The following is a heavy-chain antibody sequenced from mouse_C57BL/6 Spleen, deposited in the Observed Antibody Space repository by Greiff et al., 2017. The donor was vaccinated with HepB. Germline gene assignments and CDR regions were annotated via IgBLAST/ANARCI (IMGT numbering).Heavy chain of an antibody. CDR1: GYTFTSYW. V-gene: IGHV1-50*01. CDR3: ARGGRRDYAMDY. Sequence: QVQLQQPGAELVKPGASVKLSCKASGYTFTSYWMQWVKQRPGQGLEWIGEIDPSDSYTNYNQKFKGKATLTVDTSSSTAYMQLSSLTSEDAAVYYCARGGRRDYAMDYWGQGTSVTVSS. CDR2: IDPSDSYT. J-gene: IGHJ4*01.